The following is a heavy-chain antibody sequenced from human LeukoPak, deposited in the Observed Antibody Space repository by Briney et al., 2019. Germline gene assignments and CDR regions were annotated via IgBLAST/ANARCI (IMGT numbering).Heavy chain of an antibody. Sequence: GGSLRLSCAASGFTFSSYEMNWVRQAPGKGLEWVSYISSSGSTIYYADSVKGRFTISRDNAKNSLYLQMNSLRAEDTAVYYCAREYKRAFDYWGQGTLVTVSS. D-gene: IGHD1-14*01. J-gene: IGHJ4*02. V-gene: IGHV3-48*03. CDR3: AREYKRAFDY. CDR2: ISSSGSTI. CDR1: GFTFSSYE.